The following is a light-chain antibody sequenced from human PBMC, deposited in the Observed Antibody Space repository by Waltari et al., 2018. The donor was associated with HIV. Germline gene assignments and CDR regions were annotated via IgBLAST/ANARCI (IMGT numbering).Light chain of an antibody. Sequence: QSALTQPASVSGSPGQSITNSCTGTSSDVGGYNYVSWYQQHPGKAPKFMIYEVSNRPSGVSKRFSGSKSGNTASLTISGLQAEDEADYYCSSYTSTSTGVFGTGTKVTVL. J-gene: IGLJ1*01. CDR2: EVS. CDR1: SSDVGGYNY. CDR3: SSYTSTSTGV. V-gene: IGLV2-14*01.